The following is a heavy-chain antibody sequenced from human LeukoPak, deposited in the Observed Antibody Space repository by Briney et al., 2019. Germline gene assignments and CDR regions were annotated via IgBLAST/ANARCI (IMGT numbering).Heavy chain of an antibody. CDR3: AREYGGDYDILTGYYPSYFDY. D-gene: IGHD3-9*01. V-gene: IGHV6-1*01. Sequence: SQTLSLTFAISGDSVSINSTAWNWVRQSPPTGLELLGSTYYRSKWYNDYAVSVKSRITINPDTSKNQFSLQLNSVTPEDTAVYYCAREYGGDYDILTGYYPSYFDYWGQGTLVTVSS. CDR1: GDSVSINSTA. J-gene: IGHJ4*02. CDR2: TYYRSKWYN.